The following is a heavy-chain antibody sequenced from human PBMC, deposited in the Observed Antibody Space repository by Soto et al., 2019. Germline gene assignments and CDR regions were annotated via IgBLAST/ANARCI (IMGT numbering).Heavy chain of an antibody. D-gene: IGHD1-26*01. V-gene: IGHV3-30*18. CDR3: AKSTFRAIGIVGATTIYYFDY. J-gene: IGHJ4*02. CDR2: ISYDGSNK. CDR1: GFTFSSYG. Sequence: GGSLRLSCAASGFTFSSYGMHWVRQAPGKGLEWVAVISYDGSNKYYADSVKGRFTISRDNSKNALYLQMNSLRAEDTAVYYCAKSTFRAIGIVGATTIYYFDYWGQGALVTVSS.